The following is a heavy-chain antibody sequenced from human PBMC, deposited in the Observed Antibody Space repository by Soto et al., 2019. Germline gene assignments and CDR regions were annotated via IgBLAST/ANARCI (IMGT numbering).Heavy chain of an antibody. V-gene: IGHV3-7*03. D-gene: IGHD1-26*01. CDR3: ARDCPKAGATARCVVDY. CDR1: GFTFSSYW. Sequence: PGGSLRLSCAASGFTFSSYWMSWVRQAPGKGLEWVANIKQDGSEKYYVDSVKGRFTISRDNAKNSLYLQMNSLRADDTAVYYCARDCPKAGATARCVVDYWGQGTLVTVSS. J-gene: IGHJ4*02. CDR2: IKQDGSEK.